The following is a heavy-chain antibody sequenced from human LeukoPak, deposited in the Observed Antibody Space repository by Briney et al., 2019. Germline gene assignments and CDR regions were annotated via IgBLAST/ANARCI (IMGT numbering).Heavy chain of an antibody. CDR1: GFTFSSYG. Sequence: PGGSLRLSCAASGFTFSSYGMHWVRQAPGKGLEWVAVISYDGSNKYYADSVKGRFTISRDNSKNTLYLQMNSLRAEDTALYYCAKALRGVTQYYYGMDVWGQGTTVTVSS. CDR3: AKALRGVTQYYYGMDV. V-gene: IGHV3-30*18. CDR2: ISYDGSNK. D-gene: IGHD3-10*01. J-gene: IGHJ6*02.